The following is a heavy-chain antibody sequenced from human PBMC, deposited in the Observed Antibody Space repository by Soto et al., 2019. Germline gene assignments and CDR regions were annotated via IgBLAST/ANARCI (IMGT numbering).Heavy chain of an antibody. CDR2: IYYSGST. J-gene: IGHJ5*02. CDR3: AREASDIVVVPAAIYNWFDP. Sequence: SSETLSLTCTVSGGSISSGGYYWSWIRQHPGKGLEWIGYIYYSGSTYYNPSLKSRVTISVDTSKNQFSLKLSSVTAADTAVYYCAREASDIVVVPAAIYNWFDPWGQGTLVTVSS. V-gene: IGHV4-31*03. D-gene: IGHD2-2*02. CDR1: GGSISSGGYY.